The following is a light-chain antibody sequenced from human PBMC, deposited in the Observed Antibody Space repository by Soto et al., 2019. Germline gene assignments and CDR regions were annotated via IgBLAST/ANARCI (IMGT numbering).Light chain of an antibody. CDR1: SSDVGDYTY. J-gene: IGLJ3*02. CDR2: EVN. V-gene: IGLV2-8*01. Sequence: QSALTQPPFASGSLGQSVTISCTGTSSDVGDYTYVSWYQQHPGKAPKFIIYEVNKRPSGVPDRFSGSKSGNTASLTVSGLQAEDEADYYCSSYAGNNKMVFGGGTKLTVL. CDR3: SSYAGNNKMV.